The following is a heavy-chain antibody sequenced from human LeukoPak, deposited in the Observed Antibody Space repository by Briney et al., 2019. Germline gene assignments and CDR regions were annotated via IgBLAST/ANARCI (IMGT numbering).Heavy chain of an antibody. CDR3: AKDNRGGWSGYFDY. J-gene: IGHJ4*02. D-gene: IGHD6-19*01. CDR2: IWHDGSAE. Sequence: GRSLRLSCAASGFIFSSYGMYWVRQAPGQGLEWVAVIWHDGSAEFYADSVKGRFSISRDDSKNTLYLQMNSLRAEDTALYYCAKDNRGGWSGYFDYWGQGTLVTVSS. V-gene: IGHV3-33*06. CDR1: GFIFSSYG.